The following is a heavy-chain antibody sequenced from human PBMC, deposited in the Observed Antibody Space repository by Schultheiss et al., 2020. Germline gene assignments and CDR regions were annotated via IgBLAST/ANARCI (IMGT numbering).Heavy chain of an antibody. CDR2: INPSGGST. V-gene: IGHV1-46*01. D-gene: IGHD6-19*01. J-gene: IGHJ6*02. Sequence: ASVKVSCKASGYTFTSYYMHWVRQAPGQGLEWMGIINPSGGSTSYAQKFQGRVTMTRDTSTSTVYMELGSLRSEDTAVYYCVSSGWSEGNYYGMDVWGQGTTVTVSS. CDR1: GYTFTSYY. CDR3: VSSGWSEGNYYGMDV.